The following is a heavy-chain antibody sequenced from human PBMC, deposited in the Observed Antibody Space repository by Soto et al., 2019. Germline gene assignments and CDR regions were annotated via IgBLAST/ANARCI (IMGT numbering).Heavy chain of an antibody. CDR2: MNPNSGNT. J-gene: IGHJ3*02. D-gene: IGHD5-18*01. CDR1: GYTFTSYD. V-gene: IGHV1-8*01. CDR3: ARGAWIQLWNGDYAFDI. Sequence: ASVKVSCKASGYTFTSYDINWVRQATGQGLEWMGWMNPNSGNTGYAQKFQGRVTMTRNTSISTAYMELSSLRSEDTAVYYCARGAWIQLWNGDYAFDISGQGTMVTVSS.